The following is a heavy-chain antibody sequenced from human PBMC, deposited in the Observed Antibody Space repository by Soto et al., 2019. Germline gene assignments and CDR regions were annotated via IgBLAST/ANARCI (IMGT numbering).Heavy chain of an antibody. D-gene: IGHD3-3*01. V-gene: IGHV3-23*01. CDR1: GFTFSSYA. CDR3: AKEWGSKYDFWSGYYKWFDY. J-gene: IGHJ4*02. CDR2: ISGSGGST. Sequence: GGSLRLSCAASGFTFSSYAMSWVRQAPGKGLEWVSAISGSGGSTYYADSVKGRFTISRDNSKNTLYLQMNSLRAEDTAVYYCAKEWGSKYDFWSGYYKWFDYWGQGTLVTVSS.